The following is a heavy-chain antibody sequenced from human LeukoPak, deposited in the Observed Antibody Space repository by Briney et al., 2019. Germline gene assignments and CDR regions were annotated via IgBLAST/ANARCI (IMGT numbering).Heavy chain of an antibody. D-gene: IGHD2-2*01. CDR1: GYTFTNYG. Sequence: ASVKVSCKTSGYTFTNYGVSWVRQAPGQGLEWMGWISAYNGYTNYAQKLQVRVTMTTDTSTSTAYMELRSLRSDDTAVYYCARPALYCSSTVCPPYMDVWGKGTTVTVSS. CDR3: ARPALYCSSTVCPPYMDV. J-gene: IGHJ6*03. V-gene: IGHV1-18*01. CDR2: ISAYNGYT.